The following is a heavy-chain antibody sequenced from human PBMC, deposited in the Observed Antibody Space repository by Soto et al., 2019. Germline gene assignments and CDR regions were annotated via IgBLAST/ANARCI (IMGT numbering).Heavy chain of an antibody. V-gene: IGHV1-69*13. D-gene: IGHD5-18*01. Sequence: VASVKVSRKASGGTFGSQGIAWVRQAPGQGLEWMGGFIAMLGTPTYAKKVQGRATISADESLTSSYLELRSLRSEDTGVYFCARGAMANFDYWGQGTVVTVSS. J-gene: IGHJ4*02. CDR1: GGTFGSQG. CDR3: ARGAMANFDY. CDR2: FIAMLGTP.